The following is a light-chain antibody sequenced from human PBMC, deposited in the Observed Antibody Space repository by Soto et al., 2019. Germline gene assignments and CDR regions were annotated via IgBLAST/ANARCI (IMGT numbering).Light chain of an antibody. V-gene: IGLV2-14*01. Sequence: QSALTQPASVSGSPGQSITISCTGTSSDVGVYNYVSWYQQHPGTAPKLMIYEVSNRPSGVSNRFSGSKSGNTASLTISGLEDEAEADYYCSSSTSSALVFGGGTKLTVL. J-gene: IGLJ3*02. CDR3: SSSTSSALV. CDR1: SSDVGVYNY. CDR2: EVS.